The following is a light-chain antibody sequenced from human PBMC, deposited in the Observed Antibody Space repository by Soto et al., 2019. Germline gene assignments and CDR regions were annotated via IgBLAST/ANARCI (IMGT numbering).Light chain of an antibody. J-gene: IGLJ1*01. CDR2: DND. CDR3: GAWDSSPSAQYV. Sequence: QSVLTQPPSVSAAAGQTVTISCSGSSSDVGNNYVSWYQQIPGTVPKLLIYDNDKRPSGIPDRFSASTSATSATLVITGLQTGDEADYYCGAWDSSPSAQYVFGTGTKLTVL. V-gene: IGLV1-51*01. CDR1: SSDVGNNY.